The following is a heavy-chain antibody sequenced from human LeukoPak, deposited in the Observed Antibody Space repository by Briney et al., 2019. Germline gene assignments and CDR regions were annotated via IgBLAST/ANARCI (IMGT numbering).Heavy chain of an antibody. Sequence: GASVKVSCTASGGIFSNYSIIWVRQAPGHGLEWMGGIIPLFGSANYAQKFQGRVTITADESTTTAYMELRNLRSDDTATYYCAREGDKNTWYGEGFDYWGQGALVTVSS. CDR1: GGIFSNYS. J-gene: IGHJ4*02. V-gene: IGHV1-69*01. CDR2: IIPLFGSA. CDR3: AREGDKNTWYGEGFDY. D-gene: IGHD3-10*01.